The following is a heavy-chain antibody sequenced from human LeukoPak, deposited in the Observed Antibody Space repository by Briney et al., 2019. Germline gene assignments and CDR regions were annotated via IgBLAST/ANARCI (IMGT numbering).Heavy chain of an antibody. Sequence: SETLSLTCTVSGGSISSYYWSWIRQPPGKGLEWIGYIYYSGSTNYNPSLKSRVTISVDTSKNQFSLKLSSVTAADTAVYYYAGEWGDPPLNWFDPWGQGTLVTVSS. J-gene: IGHJ5*02. CDR3: AGEWGDPPLNWFDP. CDR1: GGSISSYY. D-gene: IGHD2-21*02. V-gene: IGHV4-59*01. CDR2: IYYSGST.